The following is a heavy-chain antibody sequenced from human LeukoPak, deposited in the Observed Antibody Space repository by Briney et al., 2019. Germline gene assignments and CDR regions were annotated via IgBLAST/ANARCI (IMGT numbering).Heavy chain of an antibody. CDR3: ATRDAGHKVYNY. J-gene: IGHJ4*02. V-gene: IGHV5-51*01. D-gene: IGHD3-10*01. CDR2: IYPGDSVT. Sequence: GESLKISCKGSGYSLTTYWIGWVRQMPGKGLEWMGIIYPGDSVTRYSPSFQGQVTISTDKSISTAYLQWSSLKASDTAMYYCATRDAGHKVYNYWGQGTLVTVSS. CDR1: GYSLTTYW.